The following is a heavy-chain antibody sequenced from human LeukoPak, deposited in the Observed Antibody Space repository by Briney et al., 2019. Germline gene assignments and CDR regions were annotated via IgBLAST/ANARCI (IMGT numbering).Heavy chain of an antibody. CDR3: ARVPRESNSH. V-gene: IGHV1-8*01. CDR1: GYTFSSYD. CDR2: MNPNSGNT. J-gene: IGHJ4*02. D-gene: IGHD1-1*01. Sequence: ASVKVPCKASGYTFSSYDINWVPQATGQGLEWMGYMNPNSGNTGYAQKFQGRVTMTRNTSISTAYMELSSLRSEDTAVYYCARVPRESNSHWGQGTLVTVSS.